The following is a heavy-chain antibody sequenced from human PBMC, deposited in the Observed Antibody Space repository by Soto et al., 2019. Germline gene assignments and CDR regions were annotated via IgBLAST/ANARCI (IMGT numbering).Heavy chain of an antibody. CDR3: ARHGYYDSSGYDYYFAY. CDR1: GDTFTSYG. V-gene: IGHV1-18*01. D-gene: IGHD3-22*01. Sequence: GASVKVSCKASGDTFTSYGISWVRQAPGQGLEWMGWISAYNGNTNYAQKLQGRVTMTTDTSTSTAYMEVRSLRSDDTAVYYCARHGYYDSSGYDYYFAYWGRGTLVTVSS. CDR2: ISAYNGNT. J-gene: IGHJ4*02.